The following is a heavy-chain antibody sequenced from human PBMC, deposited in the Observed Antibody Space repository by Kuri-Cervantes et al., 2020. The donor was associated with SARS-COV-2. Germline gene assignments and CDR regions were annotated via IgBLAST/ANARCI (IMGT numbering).Heavy chain of an antibody. Sequence: ASVKVSCKASGGTFSSYAISWVRQAPGQGLEWMGWINPYNVKTKYSQKFQGRVTMTTDTSTSTAYMELRSLRSDDTAVYYCASDSFSQWGGEPGSIWFDPWGQGTLVTVSS. V-gene: IGHV1-18*01. CDR2: INPYNVKT. D-gene: IGHD3-10*01. J-gene: IGHJ5*02. CDR1: GGTFSSYA. CDR3: ASDSFSQWGGEPGSIWFDP.